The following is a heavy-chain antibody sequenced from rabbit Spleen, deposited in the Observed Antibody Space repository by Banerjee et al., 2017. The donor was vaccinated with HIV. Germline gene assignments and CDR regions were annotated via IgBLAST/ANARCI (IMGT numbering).Heavy chain of an antibody. CDR3: ASAISGGAYDMDL. CDR1: GFDFSINA. CDR2: IYARSDRT. Sequence: QEQLVESGGGLVKPGGTLTLTCKASGFDFSINAMCWVRQAPGKGLEWIACIYARSDRTYYASWAKGRFTISKTSSTTVTLHMTSLTDADTATYFCASAISGGAYDMDLWGQGTLVTVS. V-gene: IGHV1S45*01. D-gene: IGHD4-1*01. J-gene: IGHJ3*01.